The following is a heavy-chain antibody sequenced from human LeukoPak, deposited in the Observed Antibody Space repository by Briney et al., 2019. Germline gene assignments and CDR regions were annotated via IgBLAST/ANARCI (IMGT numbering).Heavy chain of an antibody. CDR1: GFTVSSNY. CDR3: ARASITIFGVVDY. D-gene: IGHD3-3*01. CDR2: IYSGGST. Sequence: GRSLRLSCAASGFTVSSNYMSWVRQAPGKGLEWVSVIYSGGSTYYADSVKGRFTISRDNSKNTLYLQMNSLRAEDTAVYYCARASITIFGVVDYWGQGTLVTVSS. V-gene: IGHV3-53*01. J-gene: IGHJ4*02.